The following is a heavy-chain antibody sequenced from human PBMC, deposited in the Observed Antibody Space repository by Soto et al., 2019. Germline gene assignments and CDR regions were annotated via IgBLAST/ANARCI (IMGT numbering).Heavy chain of an antibody. CDR3: AKDGGVGAIELVLGP. CDR2: ISYDGSNK. D-gene: IGHD2-8*02. J-gene: IGHJ5*02. V-gene: IGHV3-30*18. CDR1: GFTFSSYG. Sequence: GGSLRLSCAASGFTFSSYGMHWVRPAPGKGLEWVAVISYDGSNKYYADSVKGRFTISRDNSKNTLYLQMNSLRAEDTAVYYCAKDGGVGAIELVLGPWGQGTLVPVSS.